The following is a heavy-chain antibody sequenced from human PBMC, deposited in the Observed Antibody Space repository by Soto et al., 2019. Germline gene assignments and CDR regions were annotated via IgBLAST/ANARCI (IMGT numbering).Heavy chain of an antibody. J-gene: IGHJ6*02. V-gene: IGHV1-18*01. D-gene: IGHD2-2*02. CDR3: ARERCSSTSCYKGPFYYYGLDV. CDR2: ISAYNGNT. Sequence: GASVKVSCKASGYMFTTYGISWVRQAPGQGLEWMGWISAYNGNTKYAQKLQGRVTMTTDTSTGTAYMELRSLRSDDTAVYYCARERCSSTSCYKGPFYYYGLDVWGQGTTVTVSS. CDR1: GYMFTTYG.